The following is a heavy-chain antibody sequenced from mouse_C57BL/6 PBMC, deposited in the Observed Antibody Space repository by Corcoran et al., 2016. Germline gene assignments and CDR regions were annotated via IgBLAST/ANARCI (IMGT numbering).Heavy chain of an antibody. D-gene: IGHD1-2*01. CDR3: SRSEDYYGGDY. CDR1: GYTFTDYS. J-gene: IGHJ2*01. V-gene: IGHV1-19*01. CDR2: INPYNGGT. Sequence: EVQLQQSGPVLVKPGASVKMSCKASGYTFTDYSMNWVKQSHGKSLEWIGVINPYNGGTSYNQKFKGKATLTVDKSSSTAYMELNSLTAEDSAVYYWSRSEDYYGGDYWGQGTTLTVAS.